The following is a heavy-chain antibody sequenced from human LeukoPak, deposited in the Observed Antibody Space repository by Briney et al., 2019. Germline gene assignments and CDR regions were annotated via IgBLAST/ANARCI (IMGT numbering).Heavy chain of an antibody. V-gene: IGHV4-39*07. Sequence: SETLSLTCTVCGGSISSSSYYWGWIRQPPGKGLGWIGSIYYSGSTYYNPSLKSRVTISVDTSKNQFSLKLSSVTAADTAVYYCASQYDSSGYFSYWGQGTLVTVSS. CDR1: GGSISSSSYY. CDR2: IYYSGST. D-gene: IGHD3-22*01. CDR3: ASQYDSSGYFSY. J-gene: IGHJ4*02.